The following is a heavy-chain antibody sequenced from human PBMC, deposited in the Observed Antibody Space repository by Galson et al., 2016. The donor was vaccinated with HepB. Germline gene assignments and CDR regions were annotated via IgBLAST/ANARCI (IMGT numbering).Heavy chain of an antibody. D-gene: IGHD3-10*01. CDR2: IHYSGST. Sequence: SETLSLTCTVSGASITSSSHYWGWIRQPPGKGLEWIGSIHYSGSTYYNSSLKSRVAISVDTSKNQFSLRLRSVTAPDTAVYYCARPYASGSPRYGMDVWGQGTTVTVSS. V-gene: IGHV4-39*01. CDR3: ARPYASGSPRYGMDV. CDR1: GASITSSSHY. J-gene: IGHJ6*02.